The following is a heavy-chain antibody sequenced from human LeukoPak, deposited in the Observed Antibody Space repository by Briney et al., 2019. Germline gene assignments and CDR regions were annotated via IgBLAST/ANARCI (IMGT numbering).Heavy chain of an antibody. CDR2: IGWNSGTI. V-gene: IGHV3-9*01. CDR1: GFTFDDYA. CDR3: ARGSAGMDV. J-gene: IGHJ6*02. Sequence: GGSLRLSCAASGFTFDDYAMHWVRQVPGKGLEWVSGIGWNSGTIHYADSVKGRFTISRDNAKNSLYLQMNSLRAEDTAVYYCARGSAGMDVWGQGTTVTVSS.